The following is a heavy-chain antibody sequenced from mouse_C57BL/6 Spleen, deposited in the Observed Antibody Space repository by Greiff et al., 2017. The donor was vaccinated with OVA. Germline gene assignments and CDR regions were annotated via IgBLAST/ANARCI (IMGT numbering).Heavy chain of an antibody. D-gene: IGHD1-1*01. J-gene: IGHJ2*01. V-gene: IGHV1-82*01. CDR3: ASDYYGSRNY. CDR2: IYPGDGDT. Sequence: VQLQQSGPELVKPGASVKISCKASGYAFSSSWMNWVKQRPGKGLEWIGRIYPGDGDTNYNGKFKGKATLTADKSSSTAYMQLSSLTSEDSAVYFCASDYYGSRNYWGQGTTLTVSS. CDR1: GYAFSSSW.